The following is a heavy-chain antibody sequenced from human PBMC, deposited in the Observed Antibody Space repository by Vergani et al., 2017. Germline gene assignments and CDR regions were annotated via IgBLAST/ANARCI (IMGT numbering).Heavy chain of an antibody. D-gene: IGHD3-22*01. CDR1: GFTFSTYS. J-gene: IGHJ3*02. V-gene: IGHV3-48*01. CDR3: AREPLRTYDSSGYYFHDAFDI. Sequence: EVQLVESGGGLVQPGGSLRLSCVGSGFTFSTYSMNWVRQAPGKGLEWVSYISTDASTTYYGDSVKGRLTISRDNGKNSLYLQMNSLRAEDTAVYFCAREPLRTYDSSGYYFHDAFDIWGQGTMVTVSS. CDR2: ISTDASTT.